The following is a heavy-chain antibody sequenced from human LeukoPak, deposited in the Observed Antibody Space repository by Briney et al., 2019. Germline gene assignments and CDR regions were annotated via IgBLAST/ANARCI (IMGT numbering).Heavy chain of an antibody. J-gene: IGHJ6*02. V-gene: IGHV1-24*01. CDR3: RTYCSSTSCYGAGALYYYGMDV. CDR1: GYTLTELS. D-gene: IGHD2-2*01. Sequence: ASVKVSRKVSGYTLTELSMHWVRQAPGKGLEWMGGFDPEDGETIYAQKFQGRVTMTEDTSTDTAYMELSSLRSEDTAVYYCRTYCSSTSCYGAGALYYYGMDVWGQGTTVTVSS. CDR2: FDPEDGET.